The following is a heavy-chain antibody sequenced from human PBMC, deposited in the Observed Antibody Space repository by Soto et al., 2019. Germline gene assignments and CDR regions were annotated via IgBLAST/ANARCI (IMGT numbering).Heavy chain of an antibody. D-gene: IGHD5-12*01. Sequence: QVQLVQSGAEVKKPGSSVKVSCKASGGTFSNSAISWVRQAPGQGLEWMGGIMPIFRTADYAQRFQGRVTITADNSTSTAYVALSSLKSEYTAVYYCARDKARLQLGGNFYYVLDVWGQGTLVTVSS. CDR3: ARDKARLQLGGNFYYVLDV. J-gene: IGHJ6*02. V-gene: IGHV1-69*14. CDR1: GGTFSNSA. CDR2: IMPIFRTA.